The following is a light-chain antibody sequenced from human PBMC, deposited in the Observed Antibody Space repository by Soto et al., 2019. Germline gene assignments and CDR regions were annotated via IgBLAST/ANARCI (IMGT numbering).Light chain of an antibody. CDR2: DVS. V-gene: IGLV2-14*01. J-gene: IGLJ2*01. CDR3: SSYTSSSTLVV. Sequence: QSALTQPASVSGSPGQSITISCTGTSSDVGGYNYVSWYQQHPGKAPKLMIYDVSNRPSWVSNRFSGSKSGNTASLTISGLQAEDGADYYCSSYTSSSTLVVFGGGTKLTVL. CDR1: SSDVGGYNY.